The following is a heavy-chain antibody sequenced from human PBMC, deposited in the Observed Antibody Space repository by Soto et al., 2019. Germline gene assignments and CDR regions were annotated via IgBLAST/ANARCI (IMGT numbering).Heavy chain of an antibody. CDR2: MHYTGFS. Sequence: SETLSLTXSFSGDSVTSHYLTWIRQSPEKGLEWIGYMHYTGFSHYNPSLKSRLTISVDRSKNQFTLQLTSVTVADTAVYYCETSCGSCWYTYWGQGTQVTVSS. J-gene: IGHJ4*02. CDR1: GDSVTSHY. D-gene: IGHD2-15*01. V-gene: IGHV4-59*02. CDR3: ETSCGSCWYTY.